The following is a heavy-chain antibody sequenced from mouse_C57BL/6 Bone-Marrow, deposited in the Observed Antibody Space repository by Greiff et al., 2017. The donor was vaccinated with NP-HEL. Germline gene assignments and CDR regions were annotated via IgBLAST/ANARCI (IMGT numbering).Heavy chain of an antibody. CDR1: GYTFTGYW. Sequence: VQGVESGAELMKPGASVKLSCKATGYTFTGYWIEWVKQRPGHGLEWIGEILPGSGSTKYNEKFKGKATFTSDTSSNTAYMQLSSLTTEDSAIYYCARSWVYDWFAYWGQGTLVTVSA. D-gene: IGHD2-12*01. V-gene: IGHV1-9*01. CDR2: ILPGSGST. CDR3: ARSWVYDWFAY. J-gene: IGHJ3*01.